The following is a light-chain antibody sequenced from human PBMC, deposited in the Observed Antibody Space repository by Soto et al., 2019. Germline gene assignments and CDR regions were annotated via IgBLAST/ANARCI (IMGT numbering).Light chain of an antibody. V-gene: IGKV3-15*01. CDR3: QQYGNWRS. CDR1: QSVSSN. J-gene: IGKJ4*01. Sequence: EIAMTQSPATVSVSPGEGVTLSCRASQSVSSNLAWYQQKPGQAPRLLIYDVSTRATGIPARFSGSGSGTEFTLTISSLQSEDLAVYYCQQYGNWRSFGGGTKVEIK. CDR2: DVS.